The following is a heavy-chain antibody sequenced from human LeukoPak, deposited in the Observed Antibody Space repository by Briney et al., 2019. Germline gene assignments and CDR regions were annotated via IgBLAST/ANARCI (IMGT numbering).Heavy chain of an antibody. J-gene: IGHJ4*02. Sequence: PGGSLRLSCAASGFTFSDYWMSWVRQAPGKGLEWVANINQDGSAKNYVDSVKGRFTISRDNSKNSLYLQMNSLRSEDTAVYYCAASGKGFGELAAEFDYWGQGTLVTVSS. V-gene: IGHV3-7*03. CDR3: AASGKGFGELAAEFDY. CDR1: GFTFSDYW. D-gene: IGHD3-10*01. CDR2: INQDGSAK.